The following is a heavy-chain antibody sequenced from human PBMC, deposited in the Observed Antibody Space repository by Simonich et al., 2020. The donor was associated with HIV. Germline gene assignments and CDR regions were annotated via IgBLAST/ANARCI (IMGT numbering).Heavy chain of an antibody. D-gene: IGHD5-18*01. V-gene: IGHV4-39*01. CDR2: VYYGGST. J-gene: IGHJ4*02. CDR3: ARHSQYNYGYSGFDS. Sequence: QLQLQESGPGLVKPSETLSLTCTVSGGSISSSSCYWGWIRQPPGKGLEWIGSVYYGGSTHYNPALKSRGTVSVDTAKNQVSLKLSSGTAADTALYYCARHSQYNYGYSGFDSWGQGTRVTVSS. CDR1: GGSISSSSCY.